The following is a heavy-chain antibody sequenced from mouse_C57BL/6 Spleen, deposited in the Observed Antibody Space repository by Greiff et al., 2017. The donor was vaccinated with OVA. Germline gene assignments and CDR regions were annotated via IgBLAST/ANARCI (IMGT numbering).Heavy chain of an antibody. D-gene: IGHD1-1*01. J-gene: IGHJ3*01. V-gene: IGHV14-3*01. Sequence: EVQLQQSVAELVRPGASVKLSCTASGFNITNTYMHWVKQRPEQGLEWIGRIDPANGNTKYAPKFQGKATITADTSSNTAYLQLSSLTSEDTAIYYCASYDGSSYEAWFAYWGQGTLVTVSA. CDR2: IDPANGNT. CDR3: ASYDGSSYEAWFAY. CDR1: GFNITNTY.